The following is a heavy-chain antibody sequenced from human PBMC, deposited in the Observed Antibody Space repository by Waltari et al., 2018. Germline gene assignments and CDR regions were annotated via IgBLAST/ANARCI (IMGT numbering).Heavy chain of an antibody. CDR1: GGSISSYY. D-gene: IGHD1-26*01. J-gene: IGHJ4*02. CDR2: IYYSGST. V-gene: IGHV4-59*01. Sequence: QVQLQESGPGLVKPSETLSLTCTVSGGSISSYYWSWIRQPPGKGLEWIGYIYYSGSTNYNPSLKSRVTISVDTSKNQFSLKLSSVTAADTAVYYCARGRGVGWELHSAYYFDYWGQGTLVTVSS. CDR3: ARGRGVGWELHSAYYFDY.